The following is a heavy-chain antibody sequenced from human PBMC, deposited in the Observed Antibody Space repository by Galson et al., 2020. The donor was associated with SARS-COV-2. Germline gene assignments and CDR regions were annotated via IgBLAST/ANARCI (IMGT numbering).Heavy chain of an antibody. D-gene: IGHD2-8*01. V-gene: IGHV3-30*03. Sequence: GGSLRLSCAASGFTFSSYSMNWVRQAPGKGLEWVAVISYDGSNKYYADSVKGRFTISRDNSKNTLYLQMNSLRAEDTAVYYCARVDQWGYCTNGVCPPWYFDLWGRGTMVTVSS. CDR1: GFTFSSYS. CDR3: ARVDQWGYCTNGVCPPWYFDL. J-gene: IGHJ2*01. CDR2: ISYDGSNK.